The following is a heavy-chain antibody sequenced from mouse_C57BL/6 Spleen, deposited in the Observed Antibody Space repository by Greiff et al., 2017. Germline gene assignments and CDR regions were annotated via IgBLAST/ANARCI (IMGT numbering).Heavy chain of an antibody. D-gene: IGHD1-1*01. V-gene: IGHV1-69*01. CDR3: ARRDYYGSRYWYFDV. CDR1: GYTFTSYW. J-gene: IGHJ1*03. CDR2: IDPSDSYT. Sequence: QVQLQQSGAELVMPGASVKLSCKASGYTFTSYWMHWVKQRPGQGLEWIGEIDPSDSYTNYNQKFKGKSTLTVDKSSSTAYMQLSSLTSEDSAVYYCARRDYYGSRYWYFDVWGTGTTVTVSS.